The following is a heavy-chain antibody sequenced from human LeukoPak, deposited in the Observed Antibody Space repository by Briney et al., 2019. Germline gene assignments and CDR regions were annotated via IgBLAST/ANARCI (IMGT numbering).Heavy chain of an antibody. CDR1: GFTFSSYS. CDR2: ISSSSSYI. Sequence: SGGSLRLSCAASGFTFSSYSMNWVRPAPGKGLEWVSSISSSSSYIYYADSVKGRFTISRDNAKNSLYLQMNSLRAEDTAVYYCARAVGTYCGGDCYSWWFDPWGQGTLVTVSS. CDR3: ARAVGTYCGGDCYSWWFDP. V-gene: IGHV3-21*01. D-gene: IGHD2-21*02. J-gene: IGHJ5*02.